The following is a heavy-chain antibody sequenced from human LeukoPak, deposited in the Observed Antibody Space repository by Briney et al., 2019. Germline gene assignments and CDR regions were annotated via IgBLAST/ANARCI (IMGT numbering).Heavy chain of an antibody. V-gene: IGHV3-23*01. CDR2: ISGNGDST. CDR1: GFTFSSYG. CDR3: AKGHYDGGPYYYFDS. J-gene: IGHJ4*02. Sequence: GGSLRLSCAASGFTFSSYGMNWVRLAPGKGLEWVSSISGNGDSTNYADSVKGRFTISRDKSKNTLYLQMNSLRVEDTAEYYCAKGHYDGGPYYYFDSWGQGTLVTVSS. D-gene: IGHD3-16*01.